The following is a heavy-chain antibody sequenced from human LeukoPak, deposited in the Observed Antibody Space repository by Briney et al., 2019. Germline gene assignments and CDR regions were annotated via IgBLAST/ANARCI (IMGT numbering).Heavy chain of an antibody. V-gene: IGHV4-59*08. Sequence: PSETLSLTCTVSGGSISIYYWIWLRQPPGKGLEWIGYIYYSGSTNYNPSLKSRVTISVDTSKNQFSLKLSSVTAADTAVYCCSRRSITTAGGAFDIWGQGTMVTVSS. CDR3: SRRSITTAGGAFDI. J-gene: IGHJ3*02. CDR1: GGSISIYY. CDR2: IYYSGST. D-gene: IGHD3-10*01.